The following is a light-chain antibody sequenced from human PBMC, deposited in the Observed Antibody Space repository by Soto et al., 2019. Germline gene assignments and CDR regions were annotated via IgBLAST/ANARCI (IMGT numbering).Light chain of an antibody. CDR2: DAS. CDR3: QHYNSYPFT. J-gene: IGKJ2*01. Sequence: DIQMTQSPSTLSASAGDRVTITCRASQTVSSWLAWYQQKPGKAPKLLIYDASTLQSGVPSRFSGSGYGTEFPLTISSLQPDDFATYYCQHYNSYPFTFGQGTELKIK. CDR1: QTVSSW. V-gene: IGKV1-5*01.